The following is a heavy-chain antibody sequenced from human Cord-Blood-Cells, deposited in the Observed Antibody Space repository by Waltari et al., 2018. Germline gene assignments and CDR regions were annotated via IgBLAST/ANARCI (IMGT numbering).Heavy chain of an antibody. CDR1: FTFSGSA. Sequence: FTFSGSAMHWVRQASGKGLEWVGRIRSKANSYATAYAASVKGRFTISRDDSKNTAYLQMNSLKTEDTAVYYCTSAQQLVDYWGQGTLVTVSS. V-gene: IGHV3-73*01. D-gene: IGHD6-6*01. J-gene: IGHJ4*02. CDR3: TSAQQLVDY. CDR2: IRSKANSYAT.